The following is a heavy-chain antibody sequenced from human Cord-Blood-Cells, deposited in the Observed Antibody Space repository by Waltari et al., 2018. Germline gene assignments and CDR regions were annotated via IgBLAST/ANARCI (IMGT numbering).Heavy chain of an antibody. Sequence: QVQLVESGGGVVQPGGSLRLSCAASGFTFSSYGMHWVRQAPGKGLGWVAFILYDGSNKYYADSVKGLLTISRENCKKTRYLQMNSLRAEDTAVYYCAKVKKGDYCGQGTLVTVSS. V-gene: IGHV3-30*02. CDR3: AKVKKGDY. CDR1: GFTFSSYG. CDR2: ILYDGSNK. J-gene: IGHJ4*02.